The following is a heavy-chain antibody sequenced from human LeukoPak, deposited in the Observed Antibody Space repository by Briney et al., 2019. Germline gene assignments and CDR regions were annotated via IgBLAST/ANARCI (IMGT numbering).Heavy chain of an antibody. V-gene: IGHV3-23*01. CDR3: AKGSGSDY. J-gene: IGHJ4*02. D-gene: IGHD3-10*01. Sequence: GGSLRLSCAPSGFPYSSYAMSWVRQAPGKGLEWVSVISGSGGSTYYAHSVKRRLTISRDNSKNPLSLQMNSLRAEHTAVYYCAKGSGSDYWGQGTLVTVSS. CDR1: GFPYSSYA. CDR2: ISGSGGST.